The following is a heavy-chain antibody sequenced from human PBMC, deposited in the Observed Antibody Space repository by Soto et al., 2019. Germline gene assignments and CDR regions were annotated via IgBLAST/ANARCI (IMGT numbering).Heavy chain of an antibody. Sequence: ASVKVSCKASGGTFSSYAISWVRQAPGQGLEWMGGIIPIFGTANYAQKFQGRVTITADESTSTAYMELSSLRSEDTAVYYCARVRALVVVAATHYNWFDPWGQGTLVTVSS. D-gene: IGHD2-15*01. V-gene: IGHV1-69*13. CDR3: ARVRALVVVAATHYNWFDP. CDR1: GGTFSSYA. J-gene: IGHJ5*02. CDR2: IIPIFGTA.